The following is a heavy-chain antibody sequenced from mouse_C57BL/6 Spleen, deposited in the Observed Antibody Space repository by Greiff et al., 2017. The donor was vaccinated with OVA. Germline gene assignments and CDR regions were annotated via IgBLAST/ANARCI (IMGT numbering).Heavy chain of an antibody. CDR1: GYTFTSYT. J-gene: IGHJ1*03. Sequence: QVQLQQSGAELARPGASVKMSCKASGYTFTSYTMHWVKQRPGQGLEWIGYINPSSGYTKYNQKFKDKATLTADKYSSTAYMQLSSLTSEDSAVYYCARSPSITTVDWYFDVWGTGTTVTVSS. CDR3: ARSPSITTVDWYFDV. V-gene: IGHV1-4*01. D-gene: IGHD1-1*01. CDR2: INPSSGYT.